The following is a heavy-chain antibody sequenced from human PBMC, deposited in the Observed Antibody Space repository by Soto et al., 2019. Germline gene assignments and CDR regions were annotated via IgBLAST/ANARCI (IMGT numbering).Heavy chain of an antibody. CDR3: ASRYCGGACYFY. D-gene: IGHD2-21*02. Sequence: EVQLVESGGDLVQPGGSLRLSCAASGITFSNYWMHWVRQAPGKGLVWVSRINSDGSSTNYADSVKGRFTISRDNAKHTLYLQMNSLRAEDTAVYYCASRYCGGACYFYWGQGTLVTVSS. J-gene: IGHJ4*02. V-gene: IGHV3-74*01. CDR2: INSDGSST. CDR1: GITFSNYW.